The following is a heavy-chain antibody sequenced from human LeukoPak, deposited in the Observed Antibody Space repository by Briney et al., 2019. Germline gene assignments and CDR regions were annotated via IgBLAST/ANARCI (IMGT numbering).Heavy chain of an antibody. CDR1: GYTFTGYY. J-gene: IGHJ3*02. V-gene: IGHV1-2*02. Sequence: ASVKVSCKASGYTFTGYYMHWVRQAPGQGLEWMGWINPNSGGTNYAQKFQGRVTMTRDTSISTAYMELSRLGSDDTAVYYCARDPSEYYGDYAFDIWGQGTMVTVSS. CDR3: ARDPSEYYGDYAFDI. D-gene: IGHD4-17*01. CDR2: INPNSGGT.